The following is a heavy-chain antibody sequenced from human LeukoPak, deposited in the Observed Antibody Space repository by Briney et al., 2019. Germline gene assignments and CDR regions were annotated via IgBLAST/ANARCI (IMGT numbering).Heavy chain of an antibody. J-gene: IGHJ6*03. CDR2: IYTSGST. V-gene: IGHV4-4*07. Sequence: SETLSLTCTVSGGSISSYYWSWIRQPAGKGLEWIGRIYTSGSTNYNPSLKSRVTMSVDTSKNQFSLKLSSVTAEDTAVYYCARERFFYGGNEKAGGYYYMDVWGKGTTVTVSS. CDR3: ARERFFYGGNEKAGGYYYMDV. CDR1: GGSISSYY. D-gene: IGHD4-23*01.